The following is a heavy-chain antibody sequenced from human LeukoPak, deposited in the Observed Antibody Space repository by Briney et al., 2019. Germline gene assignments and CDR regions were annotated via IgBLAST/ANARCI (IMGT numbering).Heavy chain of an antibody. CDR1: GGSISSYY. Sequence: SETLSLTCTVSGGSISSYYWSWIRQPPGKGLEWIGYIYYSGSTNYNPSLKSRVTISVDTSKNQFSLKLSSVTAADTAVHYCARAGSGWGYYYYGMDVWGQGTTVTVSS. V-gene: IGHV4-59*01. CDR2: IYYSGST. D-gene: IGHD6-19*01. J-gene: IGHJ6*02. CDR3: ARAGSGWGYYYYGMDV.